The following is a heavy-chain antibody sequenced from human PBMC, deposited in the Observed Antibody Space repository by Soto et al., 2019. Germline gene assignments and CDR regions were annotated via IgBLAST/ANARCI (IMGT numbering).Heavy chain of an antibody. CDR2: INPIVSMS. V-gene: IGHV1-69*02. J-gene: IGHJ4*02. Sequence: QVQLVQSGTEVKKPGSSVKVSCKASGDTFSFYTINWVRQAPGLGLEWVGRINPIVSMSNYAQKFQGRVPMTADKSTSTAYMELRSLRSDDTAMYFCAASYGSGYRAFDYWGPGALVTLSS. CDR1: GDTFSFYT. D-gene: IGHD3-10*01. CDR3: AASYGSGYRAFDY.